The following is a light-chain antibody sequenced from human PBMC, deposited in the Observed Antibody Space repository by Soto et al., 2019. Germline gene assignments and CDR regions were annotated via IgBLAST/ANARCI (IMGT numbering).Light chain of an antibody. CDR1: QSLSSNS. CDR2: GAS. CDR3: QQYGSSSEIT. V-gene: IGKV3-20*01. J-gene: IGKJ5*01. Sequence: EIVLTQSPGTLSLSPGEGAALSCRASQSLSSNSLAWYQQKPGQAPRLLIYGASNRAAGFPDRFSGSGSGTDFTLTISGLEPEDCAVYYCQQYGSSSEITFGQGTRLEIK.